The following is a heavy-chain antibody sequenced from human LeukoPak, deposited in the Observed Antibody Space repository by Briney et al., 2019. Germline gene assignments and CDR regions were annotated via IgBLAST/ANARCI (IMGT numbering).Heavy chain of an antibody. J-gene: IGHJ4*02. V-gene: IGHV3-23*01. CDR3: AKDRVDVVVTAIGPTDDY. CDR1: GYTFSSYA. CDR2: ISGSSGST. D-gene: IGHD2-21*02. Sequence: GGSLRLSCAASGYTFSSYAMSWVRQAPGKGVEWVSDISGSSGSTYYADSVKGRYTISRDNSKNTLYLQMNSLRAEDTAVYYCAKDRVDVVVTAIGPTDDYWGQGTLVTVSS.